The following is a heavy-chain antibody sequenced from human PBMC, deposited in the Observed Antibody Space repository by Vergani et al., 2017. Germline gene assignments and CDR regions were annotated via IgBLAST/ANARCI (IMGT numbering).Heavy chain of an antibody. Sequence: QVQLQESGPGLVKPSETLSLTCTVSGGSISSGYYWGWIRQPPGKGLEWIGSIYHSGSTYYNPSLKSRVTISVDTSKNQFSLTLSSVTAADTAVYYCARPSGSYYYYYMDVWGKGTTVTVSS. J-gene: IGHJ6*03. CDR1: GGSISSGYY. V-gene: IGHV4-38-2*02. D-gene: IGHD1-26*01. CDR2: IYHSGST. CDR3: ARPSGSYYYYYMDV.